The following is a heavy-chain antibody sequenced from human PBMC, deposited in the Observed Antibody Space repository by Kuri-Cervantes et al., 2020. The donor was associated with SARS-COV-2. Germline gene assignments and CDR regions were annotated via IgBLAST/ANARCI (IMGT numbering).Heavy chain of an antibody. CDR2: IDNSGAIT. Sequence: GESLKISCAASGFTFSSYSMNWVRQAPGKGLEWVSAIDNSGAITQYADFVKGRFTISRDNSKSTVYLQVNSLRTEDTAVYYCAKAGPNFLDYWGQGTLVTVSS. CDR1: GFTFSSYS. J-gene: IGHJ4*02. CDR3: AKAGPNFLDY. V-gene: IGHV3-23*01.